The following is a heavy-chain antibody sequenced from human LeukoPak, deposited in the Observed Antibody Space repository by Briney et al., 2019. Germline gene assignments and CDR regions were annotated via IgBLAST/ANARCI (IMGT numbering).Heavy chain of an antibody. CDR3: AVWAFDYYGSGSYWPDPHDYYYYGMDV. D-gene: IGHD3-10*01. Sequence: SVKVSCKASVGTFSSYAISWVRQAPGKGLDWMGGIIPIFGKANFVQKLQGRVTITADNSTSTAYMKLSSLRSEDPAVYYCAVWAFDYYGSGSYWPDPHDYYYYGMDVWGKGTTVTVSS. V-gene: IGHV1-69*06. CDR1: VGTFSSYA. CDR2: IIPIFGKA. J-gene: IGHJ6*04.